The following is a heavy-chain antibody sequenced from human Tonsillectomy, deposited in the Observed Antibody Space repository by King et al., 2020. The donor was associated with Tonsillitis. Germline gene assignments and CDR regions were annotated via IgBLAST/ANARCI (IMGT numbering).Heavy chain of an antibody. J-gene: IGHJ4*02. D-gene: IGHD3-22*01. CDR3: ARAIEPYYYDSSAYYFDY. Sequence: LQLQESGPGLVKPSETLSLTCTVSGGSMSRYYWSWIRPPPGKGLEWIGYIFYSGSTNYNPSLKSRVTMSVDTSKNQFSLKLSSVTAADTAVYYCARAIEPYYYDSSAYYFDYWGQGTLVTVSS. CDR2: IFYSGST. CDR1: GGSMSRYY. V-gene: IGHV4-59*01.